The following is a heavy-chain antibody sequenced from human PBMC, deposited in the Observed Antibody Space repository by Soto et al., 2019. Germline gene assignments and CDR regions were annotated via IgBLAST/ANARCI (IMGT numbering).Heavy chain of an antibody. CDR2: IYYSGST. Sequence: SETLSLTCTVSGGSISSYYWSWIRQPPGKGLEWIGYIYYSGSTNYNPSLKSRVTISVDTSKNQFSLKLSSVTAADTAVYYWARSAASNWFDPWGQGTLVTVSS. V-gene: IGHV4-59*01. CDR1: GGSISSYY. J-gene: IGHJ5*02. D-gene: IGHD2-2*01. CDR3: ARSAASNWFDP.